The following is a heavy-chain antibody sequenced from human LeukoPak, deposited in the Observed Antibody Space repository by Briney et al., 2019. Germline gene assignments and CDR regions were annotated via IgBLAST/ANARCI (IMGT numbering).Heavy chain of an antibody. CDR1: GYTFTGYY. CDR2: INPNSGGT. CDR3: ARGLLAAAPPERDY. Sequence: ASVKVSCKASGYTFTGYYMHWVRQAPGQGLEWMGWINPNSGGTNYAQKFQGRVTMTRDTSISTAYMELSRLRSDDTAVYYCARGLLAAAPPERDYWGQGTLVTVSS. J-gene: IGHJ4*02. D-gene: IGHD6-13*01. V-gene: IGHV1-2*02.